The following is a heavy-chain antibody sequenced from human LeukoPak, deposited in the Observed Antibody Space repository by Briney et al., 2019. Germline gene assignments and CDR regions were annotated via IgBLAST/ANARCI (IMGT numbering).Heavy chain of an antibody. CDR3: ARGRTILGY. CDR2: INHSGST. V-gene: IGHV4-34*01. J-gene: IGHJ4*02. Sequence: PSETLSLTCTVSGGSISSYYWSWIRQPPGKGLEWIGEINHSGSTNYNPSLKSRVTISVDTSKNQFSLKLSSVTAADTAVYYCARGRTILGYWGQGTLVTVSS. CDR1: GGSISSYY.